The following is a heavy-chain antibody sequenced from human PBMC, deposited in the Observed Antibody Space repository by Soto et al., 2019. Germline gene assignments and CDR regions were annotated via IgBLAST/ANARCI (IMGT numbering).Heavy chain of an antibody. V-gene: IGHV3-11*06. J-gene: IGHJ6*02. CDR1: GFAFSDYY. CDR2: ISSSSSYT. Sequence: GGSLRLSCAASGFAFSDYYMSWVRQAPGKGLEWLSYISSSSSYTNYADSVKGRFTISRDNAKRSLHLEMNSLRAEDTAVYYCAREFWNGSYTLNYGMDVWGQGTTVTVSS. CDR3: AREFWNGSYTLNYGMDV. D-gene: IGHD3-3*01.